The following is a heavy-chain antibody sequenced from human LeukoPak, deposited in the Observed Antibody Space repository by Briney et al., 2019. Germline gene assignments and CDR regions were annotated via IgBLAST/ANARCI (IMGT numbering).Heavy chain of an antibody. D-gene: IGHD3-16*01. CDR1: GLSFSSFA. V-gene: IGHV3-23*01. CDR3: AKASWVSSTDAVR. J-gene: IGHJ4*02. CDR2: ISGNGET. Sequence: GGSLRLSCAASGLSFSSFAMSWVRQGPARGLEWVSSISGNGETFYADSVQGRFTLYSDSSRNTVYFQLNNLRVEDTAKYYCAKASWVSSTDAVRWGEGTLVTVSS.